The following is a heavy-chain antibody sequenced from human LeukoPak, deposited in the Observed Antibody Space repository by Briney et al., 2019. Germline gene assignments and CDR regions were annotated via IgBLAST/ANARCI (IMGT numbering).Heavy chain of an antibody. CDR3: ARVTNTGLIDY. D-gene: IGHD1-14*01. Sequence: SETLSLTCTVSGGSISRGDYSWSWIRQHPGKGLEWIGYIYYSGSIYYNPSLKSRVTISVDTSKNQFSLKLSSVTAADSAVYYCARVTNTGLIDYWGQGTLVTVSS. V-gene: IGHV4-31*03. J-gene: IGHJ4*02. CDR1: GGSISRGDYS. CDR2: IYYSGSI.